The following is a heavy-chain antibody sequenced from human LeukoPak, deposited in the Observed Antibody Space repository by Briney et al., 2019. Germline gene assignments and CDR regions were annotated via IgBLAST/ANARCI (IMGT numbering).Heavy chain of an antibody. J-gene: IGHJ4*02. CDR3: ARDKSYFDY. Sequence: SQTLSLTCAISGDSVSSGGPTWNWIRQSPSRGLEWLGRTYYRSKWYSDYAVSVKSRISIDPDTSKNQFSLQLNSVIPEDTAVYYCARDKSYFDYWGQGTLVTVSS. V-gene: IGHV6-1*01. CDR2: TYYRSKWYS. CDR1: GDSVSSGGPT.